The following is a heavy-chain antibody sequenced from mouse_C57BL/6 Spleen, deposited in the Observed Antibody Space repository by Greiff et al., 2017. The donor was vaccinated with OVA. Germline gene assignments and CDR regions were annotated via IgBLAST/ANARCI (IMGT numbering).Heavy chain of an antibody. CDR2: IYPSDSET. Sequence: VQLQQPGAELVRPGSSVKLSCKASGYTFTSYWLVWVKQRPGQGLEWIGNIYPSDSETHYNQKFKDKATLSVDKSSSTAYMQLSSLTYEDSAVYYCAISRSGSPFAYWGQGTLVTVSA. D-gene: IGHD3-2*02. J-gene: IGHJ3*01. CDR3: AISRSGSPFAY. CDR1: GYTFTSYW. V-gene: IGHV1-61*01.